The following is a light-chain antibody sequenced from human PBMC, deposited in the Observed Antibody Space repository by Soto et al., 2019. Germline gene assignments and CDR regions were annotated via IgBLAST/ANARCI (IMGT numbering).Light chain of an antibody. CDR1: QSVSSY. J-gene: IGKJ1*01. Sequence: EIVLTQSPATLSLSPGERATLSCRASQSVSSYLAWYQQKPGQAPRLLIYDASNRATGIPARFIGSGSGTDFTLTISSLEPEDFAVYYCQQRSNWLTWTFGQGTKV. V-gene: IGKV3-11*01. CDR2: DAS. CDR3: QQRSNWLTWT.